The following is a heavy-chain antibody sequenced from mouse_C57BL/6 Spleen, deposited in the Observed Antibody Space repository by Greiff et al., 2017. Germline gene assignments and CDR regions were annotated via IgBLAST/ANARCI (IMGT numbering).Heavy chain of an antibody. CDR3: ARREAAY. CDR2: IDPSDSYT. Sequence: QVQLQQSGAELMKPGASVKLSCKATGYTFTGYWIEWVKQRPGHGLEWIGVIDPSDSYTNYNQKFKGKATLTVDTSSSTAYMQLSSLTSEDSAVYYCARREAAYWGQGTLVTVSA. J-gene: IGHJ3*01. CDR1: GYTFTGYW. V-gene: IGHV1-50*01.